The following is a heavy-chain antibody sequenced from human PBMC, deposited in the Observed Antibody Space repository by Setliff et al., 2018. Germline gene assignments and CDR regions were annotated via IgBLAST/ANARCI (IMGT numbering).Heavy chain of an antibody. Sequence: SETLSLTCTVSDDSFTSSRYYWGWIRQAPGSGLEWIGSISYSGTPYYNASVESRVTISIDTSRNQFSLELRSVTVADTATYYCVRPGGTTVVARHFDYWGSGILVTVSS. J-gene: IGHJ4*01. V-gene: IGHV4-39*01. CDR3: VRPGGTTVVARHFDY. D-gene: IGHD2-15*01. CDR1: DDSFTSSRYY. CDR2: ISYSGTP.